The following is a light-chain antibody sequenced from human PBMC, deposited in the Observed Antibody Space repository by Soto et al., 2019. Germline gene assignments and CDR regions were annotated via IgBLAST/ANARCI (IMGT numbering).Light chain of an antibody. CDR1: SSNIGAGYN. Sequence: QSVLTQPPSVSGAPGQRVTISCTGSSSNIGAGYNVHWYQQVPGTAPKLLIYGDSNRPSGVPDRFSGSKSGTSASLAITGLQAEDEADYYCQSYDSSLRGWLFGGGTKLAVL. J-gene: IGLJ3*02. CDR3: QSYDSSLRGWL. V-gene: IGLV1-40*01. CDR2: GDS.